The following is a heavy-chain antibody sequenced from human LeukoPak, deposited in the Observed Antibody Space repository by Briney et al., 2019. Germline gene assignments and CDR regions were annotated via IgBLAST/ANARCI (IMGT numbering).Heavy chain of an antibody. CDR3: AREVGASYLDH. D-gene: IGHD1-26*01. CDR1: GGTFTSYSYA. V-gene: IGHV1-69*05. Sequence: PVTVSCKAPGGTFTSYSYAISWVRQAPGQGLEWMGGIIPLVGSAAYAQKFQGRVTISTDEATNTVHMEVSSLTSDDTAVYYCAREVGASYLDHWGQGTLVTVSS. CDR2: IIPLVGSA. J-gene: IGHJ4*02.